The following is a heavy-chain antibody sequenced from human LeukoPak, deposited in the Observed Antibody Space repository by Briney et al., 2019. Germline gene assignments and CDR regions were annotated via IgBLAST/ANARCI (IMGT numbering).Heavy chain of an antibody. CDR3: ARDDNYYDSSGYYSLHYFDY. D-gene: IGHD3-22*01. CDR2: ITGTGDET. J-gene: IGHJ4*02. V-gene: IGHV3-23*01. Sequence: GGSLRLSCAASGFTFSRYAMNWVRQAPGKGLEWVSTITGTGDETFYADSVKGRFTISRDNSRNTLYLQMNSLRAEDTAVYYCARDDNYYDSSGYYSLHYFDYWGQGTLVTVSS. CDR1: GFTFSRYA.